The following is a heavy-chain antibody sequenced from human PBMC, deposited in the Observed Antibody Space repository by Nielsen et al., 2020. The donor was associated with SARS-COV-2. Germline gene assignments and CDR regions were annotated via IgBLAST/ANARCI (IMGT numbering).Heavy chain of an antibody. D-gene: IGHD2-15*01. CDR2: IIPIFGTA. CDR3: AREELDIGGGSGPYYYGMDV. Sequence: WVRQAPGQGLEWMGGIIPIFGTANYAQKFQGRVTITADKSTSTAYMELSSLRSEDTAVYYCAREELDIGGGSGPYYYGMDVWGQGTTVTVSS. V-gene: IGHV1-69*06. J-gene: IGHJ6*02.